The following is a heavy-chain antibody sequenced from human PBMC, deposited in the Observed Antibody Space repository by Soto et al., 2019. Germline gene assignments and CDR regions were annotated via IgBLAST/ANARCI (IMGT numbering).Heavy chain of an antibody. D-gene: IGHD3-3*01. V-gene: IGHV1-18*01. CDR1: GYTFDRYG. J-gene: IGHJ4*02. Sequence: QVQLVQSGAEVKKPGASVKVSCKASGYTFDRYGISWVRQAPGQGLEWMGWISAYNGNTNYAQKLQGRVTMTTDTSTSTAYMELRSLRSDDTAVYYCARVSPVLRSGMGFDYWGQGTLVTVSS. CDR2: ISAYNGNT. CDR3: ARVSPVLRSGMGFDY.